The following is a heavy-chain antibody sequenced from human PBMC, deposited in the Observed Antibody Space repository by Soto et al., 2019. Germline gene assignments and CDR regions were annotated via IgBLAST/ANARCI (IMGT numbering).Heavy chain of an antibody. D-gene: IGHD2-15*01. CDR2: ISGSGGSP. CDR3: AKARCTSNACYVPDH. V-gene: IGHV3-23*01. J-gene: IGHJ5*02. CDR1: GFTFSGHT. Sequence: GGSLRLSCAASGFTFSGHTMSWVRQAPGKGLEWVSAISGSGGSPSYADSVQGRFTVSRDNPKNTLYLQMSSLRVEDTAIYYCAKARCTSNACYVPDHWGQGTLVTVSS.